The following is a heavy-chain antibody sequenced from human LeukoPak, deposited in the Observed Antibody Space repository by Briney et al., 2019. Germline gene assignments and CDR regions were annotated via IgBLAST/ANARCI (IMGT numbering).Heavy chain of an antibody. V-gene: IGHV1-8*03. Sequence: ASVKVSCKASGYTFTSYDINWVRQATGQGLEWMGWMNPNSGNTGYAQKFQGRVTITRNTSISTAYMELSSLGSEDTAVYYCARGEYSSSSRNYYYYYMDVWGKGTTVTVSS. CDR1: GYTFTSYD. D-gene: IGHD6-6*01. CDR3: ARGEYSSSSRNYYYYYMDV. J-gene: IGHJ6*03. CDR2: MNPNSGNT.